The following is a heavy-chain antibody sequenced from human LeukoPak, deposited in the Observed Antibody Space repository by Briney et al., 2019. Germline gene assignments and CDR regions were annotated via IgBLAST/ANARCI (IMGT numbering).Heavy chain of an antibody. CDR1: GFTFTSYT. D-gene: IGHD3-9*01. J-gene: IGHJ4*02. V-gene: IGHV3-48*01. CDR2: ISASGSNI. Sequence: TGGSLRLSCAASGFTFTSYTMRWVRQAPGKGLEWVSYISASGSNIYYLDSVKGRFTVSRANAMNSLFLQMDRPRAEDTAFYSCVGVDGTYFDFWGQGTLVTVSS. CDR3: VGVDGTYFDF.